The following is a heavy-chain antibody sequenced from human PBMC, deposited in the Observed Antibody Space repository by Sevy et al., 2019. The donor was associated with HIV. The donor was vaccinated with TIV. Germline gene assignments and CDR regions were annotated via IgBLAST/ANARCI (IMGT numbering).Heavy chain of an antibody. CDR2: ISGSGGST. J-gene: IGHJ3*02. D-gene: IGHD3-10*01. V-gene: IGHV3-23*01. CDR1: GFTFSSYA. CDR3: AKSQAGYYGSGSYWGNAFDI. Sequence: GGSLRLSCAASGFTFSSYAMSWVRQAPGKGLEWVSAISGSGGSTYYADSVKGRFTISRDNSKNTLYLQMNSLRAEDTAVYYCAKSQAGYYGSGSYWGNAFDIWGQRTMVTVSS.